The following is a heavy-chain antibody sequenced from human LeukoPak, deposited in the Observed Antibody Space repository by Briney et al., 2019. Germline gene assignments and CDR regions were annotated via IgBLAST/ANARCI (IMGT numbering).Heavy chain of an antibody. CDR1: GFTFSSYG. CDR3: ARDRRGPMDV. J-gene: IGHJ6*02. CDR2: IWYDGSNK. D-gene: IGHD6-6*01. Sequence: GGSLRLSCAASGFTFSSYGMHWVRQAPGKGVEGVAVIWYDGSNKYYADSVKGRFTISRHNSKTTLYLQMNSLRAEDTAVYYCARDRRGPMDVWGQGTTVTVSS. V-gene: IGHV3-33*01.